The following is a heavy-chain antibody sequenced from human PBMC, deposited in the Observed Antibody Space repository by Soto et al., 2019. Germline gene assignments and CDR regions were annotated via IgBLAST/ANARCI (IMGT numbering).Heavy chain of an antibody. D-gene: IGHD2-21*02. CDR3: ARGCRGGDADWFDP. Sequence: QVQLVQSGAEVKKPGASVKVSCKASGYTFTSYAMHWVRQAPGQRLEWMGWINAGNGNTKYSQKFQGRVTITRDTSESTAYMELSRLRSEDTAVYDCARGCRGGDADWFDPWGQGTLVTVSS. CDR2: INAGNGNT. J-gene: IGHJ5*02. CDR1: GYTFTSYA. V-gene: IGHV1-3*01.